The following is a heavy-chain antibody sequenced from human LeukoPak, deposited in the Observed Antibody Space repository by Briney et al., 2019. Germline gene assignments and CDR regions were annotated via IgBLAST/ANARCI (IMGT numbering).Heavy chain of an antibody. CDR1: GFSFSNYW. J-gene: IGHJ4*02. Sequence: PGGSLRLSCGASGFSFSNYWMSWVRQAPGKGLEWVANIKENGNEKYYVDSMKGRFTISRDNAENSLYLQMNNLRAEDTAVYYCVRVREKWGSGFDSWGQGTLATVSS. CDR3: VRVREKWGSGFDS. D-gene: IGHD7-27*01. V-gene: IGHV3-7*01. CDR2: IKENGNEK.